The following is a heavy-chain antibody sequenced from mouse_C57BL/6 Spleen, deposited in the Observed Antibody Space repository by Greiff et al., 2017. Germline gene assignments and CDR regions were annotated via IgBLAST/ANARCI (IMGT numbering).Heavy chain of an antibody. CDR3: ARRGYGSSSWYFDV. J-gene: IGHJ1*03. CDR2: INPSNGGT. CDR1: GYTFTSYW. V-gene: IGHV1-53*01. Sequence: QVQLQQPGTELVKPGASVKLSCKASGYTFTSYWMHWVKQRPGQGLEWIGNINPSNGGTNYNEKFKNKATLTVDQSSSTAYMQLSSLTSADSAVYYCARRGYGSSSWYFDVWGTGTTVTVSS. D-gene: IGHD1-1*01.